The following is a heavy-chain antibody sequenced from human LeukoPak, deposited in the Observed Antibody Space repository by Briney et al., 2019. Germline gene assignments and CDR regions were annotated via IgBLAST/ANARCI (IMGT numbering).Heavy chain of an antibody. CDR1: GFTVSSNY. Sequence: GGSLRLSCAASGFTVSSNYMSWVRQAPGKGLEWVSVIYSGGSTYYADSVKGRFTISRDNSKNTLYLQMNSLRAEDTAVYYCARGVQGGLGSGSYCYYYYGMDVWGQGTTVTVSS. D-gene: IGHD3-10*02. CDR3: ARGVQGGLGSGSYCYYYYGMDV. J-gene: IGHJ6*02. CDR2: IYSGGST. V-gene: IGHV3-66*01.